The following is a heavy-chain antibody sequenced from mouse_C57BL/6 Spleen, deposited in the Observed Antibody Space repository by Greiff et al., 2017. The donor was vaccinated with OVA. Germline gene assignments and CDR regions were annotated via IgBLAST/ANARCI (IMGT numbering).Heavy chain of an antibody. V-gene: IGHV1-22*01. Sequence: VQLQQSGPELVKPGASVKMSCKASGYTFTDYNMHWVKQSHGKSLEWIGYINPNNGGTSYNQKFKGKATLTVNKSSSTAYMELRSLTSEDSAVYYCARVPYYYSNYVSGFAYWGQGALVTVSA. J-gene: IGHJ3*01. CDR2: INPNNGGT. CDR1: GYTFTDYN. CDR3: ARVPYYYSNYVSGFAY. D-gene: IGHD2-5*01.